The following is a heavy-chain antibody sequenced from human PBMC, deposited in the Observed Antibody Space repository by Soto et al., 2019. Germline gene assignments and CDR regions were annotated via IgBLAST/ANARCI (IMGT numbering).Heavy chain of an antibody. CDR2: ISSSSSYT. CDR3: ARTYSYGYFGRAPNWFDP. J-gene: IGHJ5*02. V-gene: IGHV3-11*06. D-gene: IGHD5-18*01. CDR1: GFTFSDYY. Sequence: GGSLRLSCAASGFTFSDYYMSWIRQAPGKGLEWVSYISSSSSYTNYADSVKGRFTISRDNAKTSQYLQMNSLRAEDTAVYYFARTYSYGYFGRAPNWFDPWGQGTLVTVSS.